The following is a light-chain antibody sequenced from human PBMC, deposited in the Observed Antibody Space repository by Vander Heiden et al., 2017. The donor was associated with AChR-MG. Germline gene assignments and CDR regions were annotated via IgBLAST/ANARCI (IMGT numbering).Light chain of an antibody. CDR2: ATS. CDR3: QQRSNWLWT. V-gene: IGKV3-11*01. Sequence: EIVLTQSPATLSLSPGESATLSCRASQSASSYLAWYQQKPGQAPRLLIYATSYRATGIPARFSGSGSGTDFTLTISSLEPEDSAVYYCQQRSNWLWTFGQGTKVEIK. J-gene: IGKJ1*01. CDR1: QSASSY.